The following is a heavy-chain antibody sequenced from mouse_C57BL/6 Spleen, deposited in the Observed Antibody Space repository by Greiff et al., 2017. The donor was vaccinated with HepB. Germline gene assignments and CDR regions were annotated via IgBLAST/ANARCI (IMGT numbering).Heavy chain of an antibody. D-gene: IGHD5-5*01. CDR3: ARSRLPLMDY. J-gene: IGHJ4*01. Sequence: VKLMESGAELVKPGASVKISCKASGYAFSSYWMNWVKQRPGKGLEWIGQIYPGDGDTNYNGKFKGKATLTADKSSSTAYMQLSSLTSEDSAVYFCARSRLPLMDYWGQGTSVTVSS. CDR1: GYAFSSYW. CDR2: IYPGDGDT. V-gene: IGHV1-80*01.